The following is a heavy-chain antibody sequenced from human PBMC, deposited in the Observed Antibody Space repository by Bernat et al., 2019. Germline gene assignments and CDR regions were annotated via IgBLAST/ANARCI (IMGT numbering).Heavy chain of an antibody. J-gene: IGHJ5*02. D-gene: IGHD3-10*01. Sequence: QLQLQEAGPGLVKPSETLSLTCIVSGGSISSSSYYWGWIRQPPGKGLEWIGSIYYSGSTYYNPSLESRVTIAVDTSKNQFSLKLSSVTAADTAVYYCARQGGIRGVIISWGQGTLVTVSS. CDR2: IYYSGST. CDR3: ARQGGIRGVIIS. CDR1: GGSISSSSYY. V-gene: IGHV4-39*01.